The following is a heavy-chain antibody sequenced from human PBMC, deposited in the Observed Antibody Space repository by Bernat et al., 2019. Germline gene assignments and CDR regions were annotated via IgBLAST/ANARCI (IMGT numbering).Heavy chain of an antibody. CDR2: IRSKAYGGTT. CDR3: TRALPYYFWSGYYTGNYFDY. V-gene: IGHV3-49*05. CDR1: GFTFGDYA. Sequence: EVQLVESGGGLVKPGRSLRLSCTASGFTFGDYAMSWFRQAPGKGLEWVGFIRSKAYGGTTEYAASVKGRFTISRDDSKSIAYLQMNSLKTEDTAVYYCTRALPYYFWSGYYTGNYFDYWGQGTLVTVSS. J-gene: IGHJ4*02. D-gene: IGHD3-3*01.